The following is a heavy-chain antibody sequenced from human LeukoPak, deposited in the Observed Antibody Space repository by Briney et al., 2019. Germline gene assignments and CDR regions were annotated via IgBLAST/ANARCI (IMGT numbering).Heavy chain of an antibody. CDR2: ISHDGSNK. J-gene: IGHJ5*01. CDR1: EFTFSNYV. CDR3: ARNGLLRGYHTWFDS. V-gene: IGHV3-30*01. Sequence: GGSLRLSCAASEFTFSNYVMHWVRQVPGKGLEWVAVISHDGSNKDYAGSVKGRFTISRDNSKNTLYLQMNSLRTEDSAVYSCARNGLLRGYHTWFDSWGQGTLVTVSS. D-gene: IGHD3-3*01.